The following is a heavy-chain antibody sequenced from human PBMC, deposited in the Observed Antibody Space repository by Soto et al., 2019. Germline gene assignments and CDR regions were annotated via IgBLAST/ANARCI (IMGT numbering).Heavy chain of an antibody. V-gene: IGHV3-23*01. CDR1: GFTFSSSA. Sequence: EVRLLESGGGLAQPGGSRRLSCAASGFTFSSSAMNWDRQAPGKGLEWVSSIRVGGGDTFYADSVRGRFTVSRDISRNTLYLQMNSLRAEDTAIYYCAKCSVGTVRTSGWCNWFDPWGQGTLVTVSS. CDR3: AKCSVGTVRTSGWCNWFDP. D-gene: IGHD6-19*01. CDR2: IRVGGGDT. J-gene: IGHJ5*02.